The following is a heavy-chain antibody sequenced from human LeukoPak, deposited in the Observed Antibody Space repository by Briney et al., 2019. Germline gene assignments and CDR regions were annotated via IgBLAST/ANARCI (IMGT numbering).Heavy chain of an antibody. J-gene: IGHJ4*02. CDR1: GYTFTSYD. Sequence: ASVKVSCKASGYTFTSYDINWVRQATGQGLEWMGWMNPNSGNTGYAQKLQGRVTMTTDTSTSTAYMELRSLRSDDTAVYYCARGGVMGVYYHFDYWGQGTLVTVSS. CDR3: ARGGVMGVYYHFDY. D-gene: IGHD3-10*01. CDR2: MNPNSGNT. V-gene: IGHV1-8*02.